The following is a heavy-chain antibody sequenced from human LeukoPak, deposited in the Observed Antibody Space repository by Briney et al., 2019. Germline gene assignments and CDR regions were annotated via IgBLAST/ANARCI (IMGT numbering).Heavy chain of an antibody. CDR1: GYTFTAWY. V-gene: IGHV1-2*02. J-gene: IGHJ4*02. CDR2: IDPNSGGA. CDR3: ARRSYYDSSGYSDY. Sequence: ASVKVSCKASGYTFTAWYIHWVRQAPGQGLEWMGWIDPNSGGATYAQKFQGRVTMTRDTSISTAYMELRSLRSDDTAVYYCARRSYYDSSGYSDYWGQGTLVTVSS. D-gene: IGHD3-22*01.